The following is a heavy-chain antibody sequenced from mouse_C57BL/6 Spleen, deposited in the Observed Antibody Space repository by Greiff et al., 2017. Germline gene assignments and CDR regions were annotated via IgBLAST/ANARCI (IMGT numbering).Heavy chain of an antibody. D-gene: IGHD3-2*02. CDR3: ARRDSSVYAMDY. Sequence: EVQLQQSGPVLVKPGASVKMSCKASGYTFTDYYMNWVKQSHGKSLEWIGVINPYNGGTSSNQKFKGKATLTVDKSSSTDYMELNSLTSEDSAVYYCARRDSSVYAMDYWGQGTSVTVSS. CDR1: GYTFTDYY. J-gene: IGHJ4*01. V-gene: IGHV1-19*01. CDR2: INPYNGGT.